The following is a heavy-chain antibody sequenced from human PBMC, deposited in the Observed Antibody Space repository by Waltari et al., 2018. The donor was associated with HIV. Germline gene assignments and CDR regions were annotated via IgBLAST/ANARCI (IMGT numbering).Heavy chain of an antibody. CDR1: GFTFNSYS. CDR3: ARDSRDNSWSLNFFDP. J-gene: IGHJ5*02. D-gene: IGHD6-13*01. CDR2: ISSSGTVT. V-gene: IGHV3-21*01. Sequence: EVQLVESGGGPVKPGGSLRLSCRASGFTFNSYSLNWVRQAPGKGLEWISSISSSGTVTHYADSVKVRFTISGDNTNKSVYLQMNSLRAEDTAVYYCARDSRDNSWSLNFFDPWGQGTLVTVSS.